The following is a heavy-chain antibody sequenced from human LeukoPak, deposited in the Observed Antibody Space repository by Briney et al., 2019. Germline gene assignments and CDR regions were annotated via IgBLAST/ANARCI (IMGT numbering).Heavy chain of an antibody. CDR3: AREGGGSSDLFYYYMDV. J-gene: IGHJ6*03. V-gene: IGHV3-23*01. Sequence: GGSLRLSCAASGFTFSSYGMTWVRQAPGKGLEWVSIISGSGGSTYYADSVKGRFTISRDNSKNTLYLQMNSLRAEDTAEYYCAREGGGSSDLFYYYMDVWGKGTTVTISS. D-gene: IGHD5-12*01. CDR1: GFTFSSYG. CDR2: ISGSGGST.